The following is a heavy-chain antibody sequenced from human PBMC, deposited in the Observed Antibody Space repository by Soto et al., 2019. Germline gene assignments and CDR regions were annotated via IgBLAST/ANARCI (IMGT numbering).Heavy chain of an antibody. V-gene: IGHV1-3*01. CDR1: GYDFNSYS. Sequence: QVRLEQSRAEVKEPGASVKISCKASGYDFNSYSIHWLRQAPGQRPEYMGRINGGIGNTKFSQKFQDRLTISRDTSASAMYMELSSLTSDDTCVYYCARSSVTIDGLDFWGQGTLVIVSS. J-gene: IGHJ4*02. CDR3: ARSSVTIDGLDF. D-gene: IGHD4-17*01. CDR2: INGGIGNT.